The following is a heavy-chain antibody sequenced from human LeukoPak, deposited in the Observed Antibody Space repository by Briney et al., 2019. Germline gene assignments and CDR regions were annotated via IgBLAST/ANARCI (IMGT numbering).Heavy chain of an antibody. CDR2: IWFDGSKK. Sequence: TGGSLRLSCAASGFIFSSYGMHWVRQAPGKGLEWVAVIWFDGSKKYYADSVKGRITISRDDSKNTLYLQMSSLRAEDTAVYYCARDGCGGDCYLADYWGQGTLVTVSS. J-gene: IGHJ4*02. CDR1: GFIFSSYG. V-gene: IGHV3-33*01. D-gene: IGHD2-21*02. CDR3: ARDGCGGDCYLADY.